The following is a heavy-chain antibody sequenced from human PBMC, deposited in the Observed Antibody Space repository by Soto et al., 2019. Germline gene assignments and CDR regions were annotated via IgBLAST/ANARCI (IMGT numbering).Heavy chain of an antibody. CDR2: INHIGRT. Sequence: QVQLQQWGAGLLKPSETLSLTCAVNGGSFSGYYWSWIRQSPGKGLEWIGEINHIGRTNFNPSLKRRVSMSGETSKNQVALKLSSVTAADTAVYSCARGYEVNWHTPHYWGQGTLVTVSS. V-gene: IGHV4-34*01. CDR1: GGSFSGYY. CDR3: ARGYEVNWHTPHY. D-gene: IGHD5-12*01. J-gene: IGHJ4*02.